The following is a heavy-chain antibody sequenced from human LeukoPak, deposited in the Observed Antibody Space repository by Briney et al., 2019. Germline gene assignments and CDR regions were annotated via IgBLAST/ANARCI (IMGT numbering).Heavy chain of an antibody. Sequence: SVKVSCKASGYTFTGYYMHWVRQAPGQGLEWMGGIIPIFGTANYAQKFQGRVTITADKSTSTAYMELSSLRSEDTAVYYCARGLNPSSSDDAFDIWGQGTMVTVSS. CDR1: GYTFTGYY. CDR3: ARGLNPSSSDDAFDI. J-gene: IGHJ3*02. D-gene: IGHD6-6*01. CDR2: IIPIFGTA. V-gene: IGHV1-69*06.